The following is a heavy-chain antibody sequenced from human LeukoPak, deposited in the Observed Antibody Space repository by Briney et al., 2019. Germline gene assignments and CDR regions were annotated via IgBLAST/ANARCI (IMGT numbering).Heavy chain of an antibody. D-gene: IGHD3-10*02. CDR2: ISSSGNTI. CDR3: AELGITMIGGV. V-gene: IGHV3-48*03. CDR1: GFTFSSYA. J-gene: IGHJ6*04. Sequence: GGSLRLSCAASGFTFSSYAMSWVRQAPGKGLEWVSYISSSGNTIYYADSVKGRFTISRDNAKNSLYLRMNSLRAEDTAVYYCAELGITMIGGVWGKGTTVTISS.